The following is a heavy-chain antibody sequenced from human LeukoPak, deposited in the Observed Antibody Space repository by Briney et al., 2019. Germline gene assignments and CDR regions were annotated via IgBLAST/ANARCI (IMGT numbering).Heavy chain of an antibody. J-gene: IGHJ2*01. V-gene: IGHV4-30-2*01. CDR2: IYHSGST. Sequence: PSETLSLTCTVSGGSISSGGYYWSWIRQPPGKGLEWIGYIYHSGSTYYNPSLKSRVTISVDRSKNQFSLKLSSVTAADTAVYYCARSNIVVVTATPVEYFDLWGRGTLVTVSS. D-gene: IGHD2-21*02. CDR1: GGSISSGGYY. CDR3: ARSNIVVVTATPVEYFDL.